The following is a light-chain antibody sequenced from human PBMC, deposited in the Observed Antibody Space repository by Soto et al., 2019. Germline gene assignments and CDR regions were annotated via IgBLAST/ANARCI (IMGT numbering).Light chain of an antibody. CDR1: QRVSSY. CDR3: QQRSNWPRT. V-gene: IGKV3-11*01. J-gene: IGKJ4*01. Sequence: EIVLTQSPATLSLSPGERATLSCRASQRVSSYLACYQQKHGQAPRLLIYDASNSATGIPARFDGSGSGTDFTLPISSLEPEDFGVYYCQQRSNWPRTFGEGTKVEIK. CDR2: DAS.